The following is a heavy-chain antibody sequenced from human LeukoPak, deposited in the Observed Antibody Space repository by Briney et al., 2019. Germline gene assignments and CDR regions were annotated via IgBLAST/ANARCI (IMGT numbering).Heavy chain of an antibody. CDR2: IYNGGST. D-gene: IGHD3-10*01. CDR1: DLTVSNNY. CDR3: VRDLRDRRGYSNYYMDV. J-gene: IGHJ6*03. V-gene: IGHV3-53*01. Sequence: GGSLRLSCAGSDLTVSNNYMSWVRQSPERGLEWVSIIYNGGSTDYADSVKGRFTTSRDTSKNTVYLQMNNLRAEDTAVYYCVRDLRDRRGYSNYYMDVWGKGTTVTVSS.